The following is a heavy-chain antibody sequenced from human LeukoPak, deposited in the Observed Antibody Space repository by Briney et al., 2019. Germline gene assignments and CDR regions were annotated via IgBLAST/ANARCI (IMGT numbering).Heavy chain of an antibody. J-gene: IGHJ3*02. Sequence: ASVKVSCKASGYTFTSYAMHWVRQAPGQRLEWMGWINAGNGNTKYSQKFQGRVTITRDTSASTAYMELSSLRSEDTAVYYCAREEIGLLWFGSIWGQGSMVTVSS. CDR2: INAGNGNT. D-gene: IGHD3-10*01. CDR3: AREEIGLLWFGSI. CDR1: GYTFTSYA. V-gene: IGHV1-3*01.